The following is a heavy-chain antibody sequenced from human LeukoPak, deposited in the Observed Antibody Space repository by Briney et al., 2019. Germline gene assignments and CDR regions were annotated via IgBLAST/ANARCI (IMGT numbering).Heavy chain of an antibody. CDR3: ARGFGSGYHYYFDN. V-gene: IGHV1-2*02. Sequence: ASVKASCKASGYTFTGYYMHWVRQAPGQGLEWMGWINPNSGGTNYAQKFQGRVTMTRDTSISTAHMELSGLRSGDSAVYYCARGFGSGYHYYFDNWGQGTLVTVSS. J-gene: IGHJ4*02. CDR1: GYTFTGYY. D-gene: IGHD3-22*01. CDR2: INPNSGGT.